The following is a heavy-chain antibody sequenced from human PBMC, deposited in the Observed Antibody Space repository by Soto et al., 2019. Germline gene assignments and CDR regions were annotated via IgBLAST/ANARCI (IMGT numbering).Heavy chain of an antibody. Sequence: SVKVSCKASGGTFSSYAISWVRQAPGQGLEWMGGIIPIFGTANYAQKFQGRVTITADESTSTAYMELSSLRSEDTAVYYCAGYYCSGGSCHPSEYNWFDPLGQGTLVTVSS. J-gene: IGHJ5*02. CDR2: IIPIFGTA. D-gene: IGHD2-15*01. CDR3: AGYYCSGGSCHPSEYNWFDP. CDR1: GGTFSSYA. V-gene: IGHV1-69*13.